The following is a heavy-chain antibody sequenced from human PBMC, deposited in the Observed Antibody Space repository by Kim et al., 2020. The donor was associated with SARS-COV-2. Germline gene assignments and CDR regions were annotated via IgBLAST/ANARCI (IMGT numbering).Heavy chain of an antibody. D-gene: IGHD3-16*01. V-gene: IGHV3-48*02. Sequence: LSLTCAASGFTFSSYSMNWVRQAPGKGLEWVSYISSSSSTIYYADSVKGRFTISRDNAKNSLYLQMNSLRDEDTAVYYCARDRQPYDYVWGSLTVVGYYFDYWGQGTLVTVSS. CDR3: ARDRQPYDYVWGSLTVVGYYFDY. CDR1: GFTFSSYS. CDR2: ISSSSSTI. J-gene: IGHJ4*02.